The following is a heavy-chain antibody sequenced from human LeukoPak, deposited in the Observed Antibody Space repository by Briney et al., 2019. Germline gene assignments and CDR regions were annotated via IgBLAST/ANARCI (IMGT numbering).Heavy chain of an antibody. D-gene: IGHD3-22*01. J-gene: IGHJ4*02. CDR1: GFTFCTYA. CDR3: TKGGVVSAFGY. CDR2: VSGSGGTT. V-gene: IGHV3-23*01. Sequence: GGSLRLSCAASGFTFCTYAMTWVRQAPGKGLECVSPVSGSGGTTYYTDSVKGRFTISRDNSKNTRFLQMSSLRAEDTALYYCTKGGVVSAFGYWGQGVLVTVSS.